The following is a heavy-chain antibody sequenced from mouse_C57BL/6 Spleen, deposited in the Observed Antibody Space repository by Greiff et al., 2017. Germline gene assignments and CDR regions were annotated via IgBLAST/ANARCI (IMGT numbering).Heavy chain of an antibody. Sequence: VQLQQSGAELVKPGASVKLSCTASGFNIKDYYMHWVKQRTAQGLEWIGRIDPADGETKYPLKFQGKATLTADTSSNTAYLQLSSLTSEDSAVYYGARDDSSYDYAMDYWGQGTSVTVSS. J-gene: IGHJ4*01. CDR3: ARDDSSYDYAMDY. CDR2: IDPADGET. D-gene: IGHD1-1*01. CDR1: GFNIKDYY. V-gene: IGHV14-2*01.